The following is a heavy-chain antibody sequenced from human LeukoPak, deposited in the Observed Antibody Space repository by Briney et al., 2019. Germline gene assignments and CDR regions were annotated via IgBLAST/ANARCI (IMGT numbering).Heavy chain of an antibody. CDR2: IKQDGSEK. J-gene: IGHJ3*02. Sequence: GGSLRLSCAASGFTFSSYWMSWVRQAPGKGLEWVANIKQDGSEKYYVDSVKGRFTISRDNAKNSLYLQMNSLRAEDTAVYYCARLYYDILTGYYDAFDIWGQGTMVTVSS. CDR1: GFTFSSYW. D-gene: IGHD3-9*01. CDR3: ARLYYDILTGYYDAFDI. V-gene: IGHV3-7*01.